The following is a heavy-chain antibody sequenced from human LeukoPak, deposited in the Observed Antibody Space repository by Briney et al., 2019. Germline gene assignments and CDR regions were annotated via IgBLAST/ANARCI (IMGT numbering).Heavy chain of an antibody. CDR1: GGSISSSSYY. D-gene: IGHD6-13*01. CDR3: ASIGTRSEYY. J-gene: IGHJ4*02. V-gene: IGHV4-39*01. Sequence: SETLSLTCTVSGGSISSSSYYWGWIRQPPGKGLEWIGSIYYSGSTYYNPSLKGRVTISVDTSKNQFSLKLSSVTAADTAVYYCASIGTRSEYYWGQGTLVTVSS. CDR2: IYYSGST.